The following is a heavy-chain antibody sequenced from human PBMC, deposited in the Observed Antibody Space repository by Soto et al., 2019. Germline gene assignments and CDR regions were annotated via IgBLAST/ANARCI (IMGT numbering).Heavy chain of an antibody. CDR1: GFTFSSYA. V-gene: IGHV3-30-3*01. Sequence: QVQLVESGGGVVQPGRSLRLSCAASGFTFSSYAMHWVRQAPGKGLEWVAVISYDGSNKYYADSVKGRFTISRDNSKNTLYLQMNSLRAEDTAVYYCAREGYSSSWYGSNYQQDYWGQGTLVTVSS. CDR3: AREGYSSSWYGSNYQQDY. J-gene: IGHJ4*02. D-gene: IGHD6-13*01. CDR2: ISYDGSNK.